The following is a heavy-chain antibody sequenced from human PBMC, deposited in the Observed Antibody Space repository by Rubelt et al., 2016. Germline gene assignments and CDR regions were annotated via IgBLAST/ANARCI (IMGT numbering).Heavy chain of an antibody. Sequence: QVQLVQSGAEVKKPGASVKVSCKASGYTFTSYGISWVRQAPGQGLEWMGWISAYNGNTNFAQTLQGRGTMTTDTSTSAAYMERRSLRSDDTAVYYCARDVDGRPKGMDVWGQGTTVTVSS. CDR2: ISAYNGNT. CDR1: GYTFTSYG. D-gene: IGHD6-6*01. J-gene: IGHJ6*02. CDR3: ARDVDGRPKGMDV. V-gene: IGHV1-18*01.